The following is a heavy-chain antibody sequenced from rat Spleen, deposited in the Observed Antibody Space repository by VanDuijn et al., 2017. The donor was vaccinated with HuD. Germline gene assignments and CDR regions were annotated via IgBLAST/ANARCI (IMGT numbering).Heavy chain of an antibody. J-gene: IGHJ2*01. D-gene: IGHD1-11*01. CDR2: ISTSGSRT. CDR1: GFTFSDYY. V-gene: IGHV5-25*01. Sequence: EVQLVESGGGLVQPGRSLKLSCAASGFTFSDYYMAWVRQAPTKGLEWVATISTSGSRTYYPDSVKGRFTISRDNAKSSLYLQMNSLKSEDTATYYCAREGNGGYAWGQGVMVTVSS. CDR3: AREGNGGYA.